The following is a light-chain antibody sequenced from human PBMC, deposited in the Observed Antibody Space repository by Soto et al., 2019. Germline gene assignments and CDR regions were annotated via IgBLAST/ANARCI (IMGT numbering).Light chain of an antibody. CDR1: QSISSW. CDR3: QQYKSYSPLT. Sequence: DIQMTQSPSTLSASVGDRVTITCRASQSISSWLAWYQQKPGKAPKLLIYDASSLESGVPSRFSGSGSGTEFTLTISSLQPDDCATYYCQQYKSYSPLTFGGGTKVEIK. J-gene: IGKJ4*01. V-gene: IGKV1-5*01. CDR2: DAS.